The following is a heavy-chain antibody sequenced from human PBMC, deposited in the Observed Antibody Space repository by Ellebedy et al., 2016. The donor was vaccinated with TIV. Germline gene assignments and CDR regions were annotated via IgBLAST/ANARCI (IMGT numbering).Heavy chain of an antibody. CDR2: IYSGDSST. CDR3: ARLARGGRTTSAAYFDF. V-gene: IGHV5-51*01. Sequence: GESLKISCKGFGYNFIKYWIAWVRQVPGKGLEWMGIIYSGDSSTRYNPSFQGQVTVSVDPSINSAYLQWNSLKASDSAMYYCARLARGGRTTSAAYFDFWGQGTLVTVSS. D-gene: IGHD2-2*01. J-gene: IGHJ4*02. CDR1: GYNFIKYW.